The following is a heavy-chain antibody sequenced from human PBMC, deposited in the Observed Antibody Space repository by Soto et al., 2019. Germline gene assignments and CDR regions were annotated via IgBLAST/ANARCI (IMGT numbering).Heavy chain of an antibody. Sequence: EVQLVESGGGLVQPGRSLRLSCAASGFAFDQYAMHWVRQAPGKGLEWVSVLSWNSGNIGYADSVKGRFTISRDNAKNSLYLQMNSLRAEDTALYYCAKALGSSFLYNAKYFHYWGQGTLVTVSS. CDR2: LSWNSGNI. D-gene: IGHD3-3*01. V-gene: IGHV3-9*01. J-gene: IGHJ1*01. CDR1: GFAFDQYA. CDR3: AKALGSSFLYNAKYFHY.